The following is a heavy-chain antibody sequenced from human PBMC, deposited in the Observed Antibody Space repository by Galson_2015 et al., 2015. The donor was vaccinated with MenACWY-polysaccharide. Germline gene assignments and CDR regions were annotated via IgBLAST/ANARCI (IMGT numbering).Heavy chain of an antibody. CDR2: ISGSGDRT. CDR1: GLTFSSYV. Sequence: SLRLSCAGSGLTFSSYVISWVRQAPGKGLEWVSAISGSGDRTYYADSVKGRFTISRDNSKNTLSLQMNSLRAEDTAVYYCAKERRDSSRAFDSWGQGTLVTVSS. J-gene: IGHJ4*02. V-gene: IGHV3-23*01. D-gene: IGHD5-18*01. CDR3: AKERRDSSRAFDS.